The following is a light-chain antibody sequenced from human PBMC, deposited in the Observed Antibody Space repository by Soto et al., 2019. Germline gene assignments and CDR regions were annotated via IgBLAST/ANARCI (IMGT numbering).Light chain of an antibody. CDR3: SSYTSTNTLVI. Sequence: QSALTQPASVSGSPGQSVTISCTGTSSDVGGYNYVSWYQQHPGKAPKLLIYDVSHRPSVVSNRFSGSKSGNTASLAISGLQAEYEADYYCSSYTSTNTLVIFGGGTKLTVL. CDR2: DVS. CDR1: SSDVGGYNY. J-gene: IGLJ2*01. V-gene: IGLV2-14*03.